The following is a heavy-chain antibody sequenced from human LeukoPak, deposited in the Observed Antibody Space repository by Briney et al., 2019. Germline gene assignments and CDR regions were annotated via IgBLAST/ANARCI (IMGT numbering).Heavy chain of an antibody. Sequence: PSETLSLTCTVSGGSIKSNYWSWIRQPPGKGLEWIGYGYYSGSTNYNPSLKSRVTISLDTSKNQFSLKLSSVTAADTAVYYCARVAVAAREYFDYWGQGTLVTVSS. CDR2: GYYSGST. D-gene: IGHD6-19*01. CDR1: GGSIKSNY. V-gene: IGHV4-59*12. CDR3: ARVAVAAREYFDY. J-gene: IGHJ4*02.